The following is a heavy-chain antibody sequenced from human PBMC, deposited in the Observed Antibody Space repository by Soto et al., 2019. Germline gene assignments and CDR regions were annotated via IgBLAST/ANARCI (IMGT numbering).Heavy chain of an antibody. CDR3: ARSGNWNPNTNAFDI. CDR2: ISTSGNTI. V-gene: IGHV3-11*01. J-gene: IGHJ3*02. CDR1: GFTFSDDY. Sequence: QVPLVESGGGLVKPGGSMRLSCAASGFTFSDDYMSWIRQAPGKALEWLSYISTSGNTIYYADSVKSRFTISRHNAKNALYLQMNSLRGEDTAVYYCARSGNWNPNTNAFDIWGQGTRVTFSS. D-gene: IGHD1-1*01.